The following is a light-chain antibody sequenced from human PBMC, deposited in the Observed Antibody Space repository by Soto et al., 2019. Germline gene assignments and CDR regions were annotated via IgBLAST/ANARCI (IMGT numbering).Light chain of an antibody. CDR3: SSYSSSSTLYV. J-gene: IGLJ1*01. CDR2: EVN. V-gene: IGLV2-14*01. CDR1: SSDVGAYNY. Sequence: QSALTQPASVSGSPGQSITISCTGTSSDVGAYNYVSWYQQHPGKGPKLIIYEVNNRPSGVSNRFSGSKSGITASLTTAGLRAADEADDSCSSYSSSSTLYVFGTGTKVTVL.